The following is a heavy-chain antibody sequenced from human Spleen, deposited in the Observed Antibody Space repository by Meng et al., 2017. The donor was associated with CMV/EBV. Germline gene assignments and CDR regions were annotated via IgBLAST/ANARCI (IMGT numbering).Heavy chain of an antibody. CDR3: ARTYCTSISCYGYLHH. CDR2: INPNSGGT. J-gene: IGHJ1*01. V-gene: IGHV1-2*02. D-gene: IGHD2-2*01. Sequence: SGYTFIGYYLSWVRQAPGQGLEWMGWINPNSGGTNYTQKFQGRVTMTRDTSISTTYLELSRLRSDDTAMYYCARTYCTSISCYGYLHHWGQGTLVTVSS. CDR1: GYTFIGYY.